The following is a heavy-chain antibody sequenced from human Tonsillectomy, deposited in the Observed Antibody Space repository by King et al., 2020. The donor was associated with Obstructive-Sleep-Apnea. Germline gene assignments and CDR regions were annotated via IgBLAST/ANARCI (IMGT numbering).Heavy chain of an antibody. J-gene: IGHJ4*02. CDR1: GYSISSGYY. CDR3: ARDLYGDYVSIYFDY. V-gene: IGHV4-38-2*02. D-gene: IGHD4-17*01. Sequence: QLQESGPGLVKPSETLSLTCTVSGYSISSGYYWGWIRQPPGRGLEWIGNIYHSGSAYYNPSLKSRVTILVDTSKNQFSLKLSSVTAADTAVYYCARDLYGDYVSIYFDYWGQGTLVTVSS. CDR2: IYHSGSA.